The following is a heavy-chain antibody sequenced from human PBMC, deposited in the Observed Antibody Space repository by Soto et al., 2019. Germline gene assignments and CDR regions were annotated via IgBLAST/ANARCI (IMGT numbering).Heavy chain of an antibody. V-gene: IGHV4-34*01. J-gene: IGHJ5*02. CDR1: GGSFSGFY. Sequence: SETLSLTCAVYGGSFSGFYWRWIRQPPGKGLEWIGEINHGGSTNYNPSLKSRVTISINTSKNQFSLKLTSVTAAETAVYYCARDTTLFGVALQTGFDPWGPGTLVTVSS. CDR2: INHGGST. D-gene: IGHD3-3*01. CDR3: ARDTTLFGVALQTGFDP.